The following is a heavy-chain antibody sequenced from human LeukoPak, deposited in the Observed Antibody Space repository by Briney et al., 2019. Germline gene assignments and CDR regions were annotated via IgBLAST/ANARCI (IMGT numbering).Heavy chain of an antibody. CDR1: GFTFSSYA. J-gene: IGHJ6*04. CDR2: ISGSGGST. CDR3: AKGTKYYDILTGYQHYGMDV. Sequence: GGSLRLSCAASGFTFSSYAMSWVRQAPGKGLEWVSAISGSGGSTYYADSVKGRFTISRDNSKNTLYLQMNSLRAEDTAVYYCAKGTKYYDILTGYQHYGMDVWGKGTTVTVSS. V-gene: IGHV3-23*01. D-gene: IGHD3-9*01.